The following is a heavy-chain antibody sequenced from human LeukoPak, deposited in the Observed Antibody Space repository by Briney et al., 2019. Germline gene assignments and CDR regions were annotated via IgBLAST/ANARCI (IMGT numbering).Heavy chain of an antibody. J-gene: IGHJ4*02. CDR1: GFTFSSYA. CDR3: ARGSSEGCGGDCYSYYFDY. V-gene: IGHV3-64*01. CDR2: ISSNGGIT. D-gene: IGHD2-21*02. Sequence: GGSLRLSCAASGFTFSSYAMHWVRQAPGKGLEYVSAISSNGGITYYANSVKGRFTISRDYSKNTLYLQMGSLRAEDMAVYYCARGSSEGCGGDCYSYYFDYWGQGTLVTVSS.